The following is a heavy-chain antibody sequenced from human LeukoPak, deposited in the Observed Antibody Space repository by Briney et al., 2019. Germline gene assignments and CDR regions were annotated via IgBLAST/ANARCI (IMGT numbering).Heavy chain of an antibody. J-gene: IGHJ3*01. V-gene: IGHV3-33*06. CDR3: AKDVDTAMAGEV. CDR1: GFAFNRYG. D-gene: IGHD5-18*01. CDR2: IWYDGSDK. Sequence: GGSLRLSCAASGFAFNRYGMHWVRQAPGKGLEWVAVIWYDGSDKYYADSVKGRFIISRDNSKNTLYLQMNSLRAEDTAVYYCAKDVDTAMAGEVWGQGTMVTVSS.